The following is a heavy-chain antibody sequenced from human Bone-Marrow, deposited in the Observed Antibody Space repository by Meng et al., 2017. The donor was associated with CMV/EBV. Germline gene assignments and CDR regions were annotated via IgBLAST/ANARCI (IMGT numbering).Heavy chain of an antibody. J-gene: IGHJ4*02. Sequence: GGSLRLSCAASGFIFSNFGMHWVRQAPGKGLEWVAFIRHDASNYYYADSVKGRFTISRDNSRNTLYLQMKRLRSEDTAVYYCANDAGYCASDSCPTFDHWGQGELVTRFS. CDR1: GFIFSNFG. V-gene: IGHV3-30*02. CDR2: IRHDASNY. D-gene: IGHD2-2*01. CDR3: ANDAGYCASDSCPTFDH.